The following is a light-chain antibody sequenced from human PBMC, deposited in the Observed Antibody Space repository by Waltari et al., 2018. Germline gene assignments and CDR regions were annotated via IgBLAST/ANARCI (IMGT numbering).Light chain of an antibody. CDR3: QTWGTGIWV. Sequence: QLVLTQSPSASASLGASVKITCTLSSGHSSNVVAWHQQQPEKGPRYLMKVNSDGSHSKGDGIPDRFSGSSAGAERYLTISSLQSDDEADYYCQTWGTGIWVFGGGTRLTV. CDR2: VNSDGSH. V-gene: IGLV4-69*01. J-gene: IGLJ3*02. CDR1: SGHSSNV.